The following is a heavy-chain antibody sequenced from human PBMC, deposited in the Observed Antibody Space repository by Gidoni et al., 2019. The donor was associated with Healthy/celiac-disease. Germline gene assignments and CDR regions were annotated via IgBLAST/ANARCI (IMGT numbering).Heavy chain of an antibody. J-gene: IGHJ6*03. CDR2: LNPNSGGT. Sequence: PGASVKVSCKASGYTFTGYYMHWVRQAPGQGLEWMGWLNPNSGGTNYAQKFQGWVTMTRDTSISTAYMELSRLRSDDTAVYYCARGALLVFSYYYYYYMDVWGKGTTVTVSS. D-gene: IGHD1-26*01. CDR3: ARGALLVFSYYYYYYMDV. CDR1: GYTFTGYY. V-gene: IGHV1-2*04.